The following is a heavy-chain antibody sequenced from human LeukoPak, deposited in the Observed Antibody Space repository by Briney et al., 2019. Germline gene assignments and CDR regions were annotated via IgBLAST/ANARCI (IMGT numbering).Heavy chain of an antibody. V-gene: IGHV3-7*03. D-gene: IGHD6-13*01. J-gene: IGHJ4*02. CDR2: IKQDGSEK. Sequence: GGSLRLSCAASGFTFSSYWMSWVRQAPGKGLEWVANIKQDGSEKYYVDSVKGRFTTSRDNAKNSLYLQMNSLRAEDTAVYYCARVIAAAGTVHDYWGQGTLVTVSS. CDR3: ARVIAAAGTVHDY. CDR1: GFTFSSYW.